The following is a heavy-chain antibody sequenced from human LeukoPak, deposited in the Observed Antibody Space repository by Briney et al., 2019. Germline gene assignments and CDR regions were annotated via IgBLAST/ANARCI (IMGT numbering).Heavy chain of an antibody. D-gene: IGHD1-26*01. CDR3: VRVPPGDTTGNFDY. Sequence: KSSETLSLTCTVSRGSITSHYWSWIRQPPGKGLEWIGYIYYTGTTNYNPSLKSRVTISVDTSKNQFSLKLSSVTAADTAVYYCVRVPPGDTTGNFDYWGQGTLVTASS. V-gene: IGHV4-59*11. CDR1: RGSITSHY. J-gene: IGHJ4*02. CDR2: IYYTGTT.